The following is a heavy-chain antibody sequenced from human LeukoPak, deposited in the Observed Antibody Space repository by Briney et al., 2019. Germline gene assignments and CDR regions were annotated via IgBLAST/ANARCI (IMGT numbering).Heavy chain of an antibody. V-gene: IGHV4-30-4*01. CDR2: IYDSGST. J-gene: IGHJ3*02. CDR3: ARDCSGGSCYGAFGI. Sequence: SETLSLTCTVSGASIRSGDYYWSWIRQPPGKGLEWIGYIYDSGSTYYNPSLKSRITISVDTSENRFSLKLSSVTATDTAVYYCARDCSGGSCYGAFGIWGQGTMVTVSS. D-gene: IGHD2-15*01. CDR1: GASIRSGDYY.